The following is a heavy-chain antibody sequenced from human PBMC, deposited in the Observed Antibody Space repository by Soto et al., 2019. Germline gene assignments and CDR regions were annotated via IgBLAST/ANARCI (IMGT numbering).Heavy chain of an antibody. CDR1: GYSFITSYH. Sequence: ASVKVSCKAFGYSFITSYHMHWVRQAPGQGLEWMGIINPTGSMTRYSQKFQGRLTMTRDTSTATDYMELSNLTSEDTAVYFCARDTGYDHDAFDIWGQGTRVTVSS. CDR3: ARDTGYDHDAFDI. D-gene: IGHD5-12*01. CDR2: INPTGSMT. J-gene: IGHJ3*02. V-gene: IGHV1-46*01.